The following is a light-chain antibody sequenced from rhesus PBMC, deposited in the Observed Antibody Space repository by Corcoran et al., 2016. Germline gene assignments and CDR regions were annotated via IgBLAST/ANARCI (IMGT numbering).Light chain of an antibody. V-gene: IGKV1S5*01. CDR1: QTISTR. CDR2: SAS. CDR3: LQRKSHPRT. Sequence: DIQMTQSPSSLSASVGDRVTITCRATQTISTRLAWFQQKPGKVPKLLIYSASYLESGVPSRFSCSGSGTEFTLSINGLQPEDFATYYCLQRKSHPRTFGQGTKVEVK. J-gene: IGKJ1*01.